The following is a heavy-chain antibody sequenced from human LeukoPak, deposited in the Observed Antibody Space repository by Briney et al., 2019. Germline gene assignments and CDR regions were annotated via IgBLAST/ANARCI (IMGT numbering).Heavy chain of an antibody. CDR1: GFTFRNYW. CDR2: IKQDGSEI. Sequence: GGSLRLSCAASGFTFRNYWMSWVRQAPGKGLEWVANIKQDGSEIYYVDSVKGRFNFSRDNVKNSLYLQMNSLRAEDTAVCYCARGRGLTIFGVISWFDSWGQGTLVTVSS. J-gene: IGHJ5*01. CDR3: ARGRGLTIFGVISWFDS. V-gene: IGHV3-7*01. D-gene: IGHD3-3*01.